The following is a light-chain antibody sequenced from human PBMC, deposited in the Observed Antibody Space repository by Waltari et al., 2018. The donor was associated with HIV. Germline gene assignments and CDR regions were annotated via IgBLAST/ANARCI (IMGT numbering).Light chain of an antibody. CDR2: TAS. J-gene: IGKJ3*01. CDR1: QSIDNY. CDR3: QQSFTNVFT. V-gene: IGKV1-39*01. Sequence: DIQMTQSPSSLSASVGDRVTITCRASQSIDNYLNWYQQKPGKAPKLLIYTASTLQSGVPSRFSGSGSGTDFTLTISSLEPEDFATYYCQQSFTNVFTFGPGTKVDLK.